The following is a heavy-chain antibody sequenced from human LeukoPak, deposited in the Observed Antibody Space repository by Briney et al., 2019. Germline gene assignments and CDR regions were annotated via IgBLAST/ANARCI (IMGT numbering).Heavy chain of an antibody. D-gene: IGHD5-24*01. CDR1: EFSVGSNY. V-gene: IGHV3-66*01. CDR3: AKVRDRRDGYVAHYYFDY. CDR2: IYSGGST. Sequence: GGSLRLSCAASEFSVGSNYMTWVRQAPGKGLEWVSLIYSGGSTYYADSVKGRFTISRDNSKNTLYLQMNSLRAEDTAVYYCAKVRDRRDGYVAHYYFDYWGQGTLVTVSS. J-gene: IGHJ4*02.